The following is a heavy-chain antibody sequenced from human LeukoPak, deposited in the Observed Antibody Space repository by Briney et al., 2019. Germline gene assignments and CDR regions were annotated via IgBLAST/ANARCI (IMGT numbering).Heavy chain of an antibody. CDR3: AKDFRVSY. Sequence: PGGSLRLSRAASGFTFSSNAMAWVRQAPGKGLEWVSAIRGSGSDTYYADSVKGRFSISRDNSRNTLSLQMNSLRAEDTAVYYCAKDFRVSYWGKGTLVTVSS. J-gene: IGHJ4*02. CDR2: IRGSGSDT. CDR1: GFTFSSNA. V-gene: IGHV3-23*01.